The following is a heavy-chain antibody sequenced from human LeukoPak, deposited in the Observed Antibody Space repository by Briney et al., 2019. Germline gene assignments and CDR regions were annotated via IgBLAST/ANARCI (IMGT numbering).Heavy chain of an antibody. V-gene: IGHV3-48*03. CDR1: GFIFGSYE. D-gene: IGHD2-21*02. CDR3: AREVGVTNYFDY. CDR2: ISSGGDNI. Sequence: GGSLRLSCAASGFIFGSYEMNWVRQVPGKGLEWVSYISSGGDNIYYADSVKGRFTISRDSAKNSLYLQMNSLRPEDTAFYYCAREVGVTNYFDYWGQGALVTLSS. J-gene: IGHJ4*02.